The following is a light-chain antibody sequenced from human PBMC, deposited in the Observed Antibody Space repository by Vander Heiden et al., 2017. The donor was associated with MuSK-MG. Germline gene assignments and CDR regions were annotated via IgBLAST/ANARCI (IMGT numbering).Light chain of an antibody. J-gene: IGLJ3*02. CDR1: SSDVGRFNY. Sequence: QSALTQPRSVSGSPGQSVTFSCTGTSSDVGRFNYVSWYQQHPGKAPKLMIYDVTKRPSGVPDRFSGSKSGNTASLTISGLQAEDEADYYCCSYAGDYTWVFGGGTKLTVL. CDR2: DVT. V-gene: IGLV2-11*01. CDR3: CSYAGDYTWV.